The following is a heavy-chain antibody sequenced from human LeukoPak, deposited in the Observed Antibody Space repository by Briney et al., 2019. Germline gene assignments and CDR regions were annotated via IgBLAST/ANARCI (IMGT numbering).Heavy chain of an antibody. CDR3: ARAPIYYFDY. J-gene: IGHJ4*02. D-gene: IGHD2-21*01. CDR1: GFTFTDYT. Sequence: GGSLRLSCAASGFTFTDYTLNWVRQAPEKGLEWVSSISRSLNYIYYADSVKGRFTISRDNAKKSVYLQMNSLRAEDTAIYYCARAPIYYFDYWGQGILVTVSS. CDR2: ISRSLNYI. V-gene: IGHV3-21*01.